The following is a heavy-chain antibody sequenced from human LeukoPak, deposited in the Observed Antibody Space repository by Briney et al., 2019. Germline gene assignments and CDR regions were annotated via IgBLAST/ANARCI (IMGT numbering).Heavy chain of an antibody. CDR1: GYTFTSYG. CDR3: ARGVGYNYGLYYQYGMDV. V-gene: IGHV1-3*04. J-gene: IGHJ6*02. D-gene: IGHD5-18*01. CDR2: IDTANGNT. Sequence: ASVKVSCKASGYTFTSYGISWVRQAPGQGLDWMGWIDTANGNTQNSQNFQGRVTITRDTSASTAYMELSSLRSEDTAVYYCARGVGYNYGLYYQYGMDVLGQGTTVTVSS.